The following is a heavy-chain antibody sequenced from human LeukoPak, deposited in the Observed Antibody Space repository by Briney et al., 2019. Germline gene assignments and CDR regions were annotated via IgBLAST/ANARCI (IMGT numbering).Heavy chain of an antibody. J-gene: IGHJ4*02. CDR3: ARWEDCSGVSCYDY. Sequence: PGGSLRLSCAASGFSFSNSYMNWVRQAPGKGLEWVASTSSESAYIEYADSAKGRFTISRDNAKNSLFLQMNSLRGDDTAVYYCARWEDCSGVSCYDYWGQGTLVTVSS. CDR2: TSSESAYI. V-gene: IGHV3-21*01. D-gene: IGHD2-15*01. CDR1: GFSFSNSY.